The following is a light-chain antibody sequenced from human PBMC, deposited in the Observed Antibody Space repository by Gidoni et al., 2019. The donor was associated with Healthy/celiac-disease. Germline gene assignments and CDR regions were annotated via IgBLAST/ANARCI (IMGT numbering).Light chain of an antibody. Sequence: EIVMTQSPATLPVSPGERATLSCRASQSVNSNLAWYQQKPGQAPRLLIYGASTRATGIPARFSGSGSGTEFTLTISSLQSEDFAVYYCQQYNNWPLYTFGQXTKLEIK. CDR2: GAS. J-gene: IGKJ2*01. CDR3: QQYNNWPLYT. V-gene: IGKV3-15*01. CDR1: QSVNSN.